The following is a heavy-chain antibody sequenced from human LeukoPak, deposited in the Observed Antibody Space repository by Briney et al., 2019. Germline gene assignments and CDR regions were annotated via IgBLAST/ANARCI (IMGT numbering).Heavy chain of an antibody. J-gene: IGHJ4*02. CDR3: ARLQGIYFDY. V-gene: IGHV4-39*07. CDR1: GDSISTSNYY. D-gene: IGHD5-24*01. Sequence: PSETLSLTCTVSGDSISTSNYYWGWIRQSPGKGLQWIASIYYSGRTYYSASLKTRVSISVDTSKNLFSLRLNSVTAADTAVYYCARLQGIYFDYWGQGTLVTVSS. CDR2: IYYSGRT.